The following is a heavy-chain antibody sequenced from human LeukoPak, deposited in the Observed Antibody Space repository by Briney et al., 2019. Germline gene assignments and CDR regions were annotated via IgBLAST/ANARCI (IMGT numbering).Heavy chain of an antibody. CDR3: VRGRGAGPGAHFVY. CDR1: GLTFSDEY. J-gene: IGHJ4*02. V-gene: IGHV3-11*01. Sequence: SLRLSCAASGLTFSDEYMSWIRQAPGKGLEWVSYISNTGDFIDYADSVKGRFTMSRDNAKNSLYLQMNSLRAEDGAAYYCVRGRGAGPGAHFVYWGEGTRVTVSS. D-gene: IGHD3-10*01. CDR2: ISNTGDFI.